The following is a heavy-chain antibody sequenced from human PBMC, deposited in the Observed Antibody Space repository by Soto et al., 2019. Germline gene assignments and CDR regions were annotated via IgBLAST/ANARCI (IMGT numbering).Heavy chain of an antibody. CDR1: RYIFTAYF. Sequence: QVQLVQSGAEVKKPGASVKVSCKAPRYIFTAYFMHWVRQAPGQGLEWMGWINPNNGSTHYGLSFQGRVTMTRATSISTAYMELSSLRSDDTAVYYCASHGPGARFDPWGQGTLVIVSS. J-gene: IGHJ5*02. CDR2: INPNNGST. V-gene: IGHV1-2*02. CDR3: ASHGPGARFDP.